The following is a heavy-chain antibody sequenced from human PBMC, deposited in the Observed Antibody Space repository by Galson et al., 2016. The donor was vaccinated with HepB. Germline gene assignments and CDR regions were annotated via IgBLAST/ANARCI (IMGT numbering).Heavy chain of an antibody. D-gene: IGHD1-26*01. V-gene: IGHV3-7*03. CDR2: IKQDGSET. CDR1: GFTFSNHW. J-gene: IGHJ4*02. Sequence: SLRLSCAGSGFTFSNHWMSWVRQAPGKGPEWVANIKQDGSETFYVDSVKGRFTISRDNAKNSLFLQMNSLRVEDTAVYYCARGAGWVSDYGGQGALVNV. CDR3: ARGAGWVSDY.